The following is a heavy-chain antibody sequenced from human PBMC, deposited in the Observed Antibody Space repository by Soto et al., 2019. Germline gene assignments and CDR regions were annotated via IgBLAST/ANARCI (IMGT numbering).Heavy chain of an antibody. Sequence: QVQLQESGPGLVKPSETLSITCTVSGGAISCYYWSWIRQLPGKGLEWIGYIYYSGSTNYNPSLKSRVTISVDTSKNQFSLKMSSVTDADTAVDYCAILWGWSVDYWGQGTMVTVSS. CDR3: AILWGWSVDY. D-gene: IGHD3-16*01. CDR1: GGAISCYY. CDR2: IYYSGST. J-gene: IGHJ4*02. V-gene: IGHV4-59*08.